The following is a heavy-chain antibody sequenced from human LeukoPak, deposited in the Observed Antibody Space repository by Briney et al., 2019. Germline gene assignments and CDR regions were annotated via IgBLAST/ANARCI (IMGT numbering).Heavy chain of an antibody. CDR2: INPNSGGT. CDR3: ARSLPAVAGTDY. V-gene: IGHV1-2*02. CDR1: GCTFTRYY. Sequence: VASVKVSCTASGCTFTRYYMKWVRQAPGQGLEWMGWINPNSGGTNYAQKFQGRVTMTRDTSISTAYMELSRLRSDDTAGYYCARSLPAVAGTDYWGQGTLVTVSS. J-gene: IGHJ4*02. D-gene: IGHD6-19*01.